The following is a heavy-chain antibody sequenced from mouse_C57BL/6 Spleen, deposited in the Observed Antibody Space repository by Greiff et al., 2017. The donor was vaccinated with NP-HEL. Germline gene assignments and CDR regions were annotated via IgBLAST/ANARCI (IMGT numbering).Heavy chain of an antibody. Sequence: QVQLQQSGAELARPGASVKLPCKASGYTFTSYGISWVKQRTGKGLEWIGEIYPRSGNTYYNEKFKGKATLTADKSSSTAYMELRCLTSEDSAVYFCASRGYDRYLWSFDVWGTGPTVTVSS. CDR2: IYPRSGNT. D-gene: IGHD2-3*01. J-gene: IGHJ1*03. CDR3: ASRGYDRYLWSFDV. CDR1: GYTFTSYG. V-gene: IGHV1-81*01.